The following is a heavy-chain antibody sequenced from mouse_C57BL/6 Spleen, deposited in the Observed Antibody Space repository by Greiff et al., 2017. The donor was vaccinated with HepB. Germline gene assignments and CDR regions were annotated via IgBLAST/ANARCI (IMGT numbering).Heavy chain of an antibody. Sequence: VQLQQSGPELVKPGASVKISCKASGYTFTDYYMNWVKQSHGKSLEWIGDINPNNGGTSYNQKFKGKATLTVDKSSSTAYMELRSLTSEDSAVYYCARFGRGSYYFDYWGQGTTLTVSS. CDR1: GYTFTDYY. D-gene: IGHD1-1*02. J-gene: IGHJ2*01. V-gene: IGHV1-26*01. CDR2: INPNNGGT. CDR3: ARFGRGSYYFDY.